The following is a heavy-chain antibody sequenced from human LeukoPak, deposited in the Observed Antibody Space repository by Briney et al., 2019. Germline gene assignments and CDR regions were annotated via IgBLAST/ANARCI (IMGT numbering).Heavy chain of an antibody. Sequence: ASVKVSCKASGYTFTSYDMHWVRQAPGQGLEWMGWINPNSGDTNYAQKVQGRVTMTRDTSISTAYMELSRLRSDDTAVYYCARVAVVPAAMRYFDYWGQGTLVTVSS. J-gene: IGHJ4*02. V-gene: IGHV1-2*02. CDR2: INPNSGDT. CDR1: GYTFTSYD. CDR3: ARVAVVPAAMRYFDY. D-gene: IGHD2-2*01.